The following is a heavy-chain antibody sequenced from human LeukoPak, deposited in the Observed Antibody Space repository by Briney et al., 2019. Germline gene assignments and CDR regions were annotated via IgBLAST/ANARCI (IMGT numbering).Heavy chain of an antibody. D-gene: IGHD2-15*01. CDR2: INHSGST. CDR3: ARGGVSNVVVVVAATRDFDY. Sequence: SETLSLTCAVSGGSISSGGYYWSWIRQPPGKGLEWIGEINHSGSTNYNPSLKSRVTISVDTSKNQFSLKLSSVTAADTAVYYCARGGVSNVVVVVAATRDFDYWGQGTLVTVSS. CDR1: GGSISSGGYY. V-gene: IGHV4-34*01. J-gene: IGHJ4*02.